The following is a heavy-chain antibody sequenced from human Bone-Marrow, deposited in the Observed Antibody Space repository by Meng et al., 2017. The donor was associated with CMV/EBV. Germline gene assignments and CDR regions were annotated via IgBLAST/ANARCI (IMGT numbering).Heavy chain of an antibody. J-gene: IGHJ3*02. CDR2: INHSGST. D-gene: IGHD3-10*01. Sequence: SETLSLTCTVSGGSVSSGSNYWSWIRQPPGKGLEWIGEINHSGSTNYNPSLKSRVTISVDTSKNQFSLKLSSVTAADTAVYYCARRKAVLGSAFDIWGQGTKVTVSS. CDR3: ARRKAVLGSAFDI. V-gene: IGHV4-61*01. CDR1: GGSVSSGSNY.